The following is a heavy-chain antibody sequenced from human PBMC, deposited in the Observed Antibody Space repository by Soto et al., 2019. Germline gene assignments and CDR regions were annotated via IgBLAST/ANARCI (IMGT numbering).Heavy chain of an antibody. CDR3: ARDAAAGLNDY. J-gene: IGHJ4*02. CDR2: ISAYNGNT. D-gene: IGHD6-13*01. Sequence: VQLVQSGAEVKKPGASVKVSCKASGYTFTSYGISWVRQAPGQGLEWMGWISAYNGNTKYVQKFQARVTMTTDTHDSTAYMERRSLRSDATAVYYCARDAAAGLNDYWGQGTLVTVSS. CDR1: GYTFTSYG. V-gene: IGHV1-18*01.